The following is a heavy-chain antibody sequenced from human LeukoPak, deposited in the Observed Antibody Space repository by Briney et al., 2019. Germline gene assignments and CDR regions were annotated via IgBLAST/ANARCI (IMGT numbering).Heavy chain of an antibody. CDR1: GGSIGSSSYY. V-gene: IGHV4-39*01. D-gene: IGHD3-9*01. Sequence: SETLSLTCTVSGGSIGSSSYYWGWIRQPPGKGLEWIGSIYYSGSTYYNPSLKSRVTISVDTSKNQFSLKLSSVTAADTAVYYCASVTTYYDISMYAFDIWGQGTMVTVSS. J-gene: IGHJ3*02. CDR2: IYYSGST. CDR3: ASVTTYYDISMYAFDI.